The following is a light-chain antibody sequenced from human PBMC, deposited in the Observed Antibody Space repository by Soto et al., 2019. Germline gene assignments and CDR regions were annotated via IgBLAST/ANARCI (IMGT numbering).Light chain of an antibody. CDR1: SSDVGGYNY. CDR2: EVS. J-gene: IGLJ3*02. CDR3: SSYRRSSNGV. Sequence: QSALTQPASVSGSPGQSITISCTGTSSDVGGYNYVSWYQQHPGKAPKLIIYEVSNRPSGVSNRFSGSKSGTTASLTIPGLQAEDEDDYYCSSYRRSSNGVFGGGTKLTVL. V-gene: IGLV2-14*01.